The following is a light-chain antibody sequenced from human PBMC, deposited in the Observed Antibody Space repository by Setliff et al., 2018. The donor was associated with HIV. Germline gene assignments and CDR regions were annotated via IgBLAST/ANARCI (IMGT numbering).Light chain of an antibody. Sequence: QSALTQPASVSGSPGQSITISCTGTSSHVGSYNLVSWYQQPPGKAPKLMISEVRKRPSGVSNRFSGSKSGNTASLTISGLQAEDEADYFCCAYAGSSTYVFGTGTKVTVL. CDR2: EVR. V-gene: IGLV2-23*02. CDR3: CAYAGSSTYV. CDR1: SSHVGSYNL. J-gene: IGLJ1*01.